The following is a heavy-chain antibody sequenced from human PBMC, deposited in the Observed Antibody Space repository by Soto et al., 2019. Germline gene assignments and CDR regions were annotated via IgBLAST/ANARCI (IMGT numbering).Heavy chain of an antibody. CDR2: IYSSGST. CDR1: GGPISSYY. J-gene: IGHJ4*01. V-gene: IGHV4-59*08. Sequence: SETLSLTCTVSGGPISSYYGSWIRQPLGKGLEWIGYIYSSGSTNYNPSLKSRVTISLDTSKKQFSLKLNSVTAADTAVYYFANHPDIAPAGTLAYRGQGILVTVSA. D-gene: IGHD6-13*01. CDR3: ANHPDIAPAGTLAY.